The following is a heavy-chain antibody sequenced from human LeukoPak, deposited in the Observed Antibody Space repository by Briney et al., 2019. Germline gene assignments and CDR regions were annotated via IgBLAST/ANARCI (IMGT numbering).Heavy chain of an antibody. V-gene: IGHV3-74*01. D-gene: IGHD3-3*01. Sequence: PGGSLRLSCATSGFSFSHYWMHWFRQVPGKGLVWVARIKGDGSTTRNADSVRGRFTISRDNSRNTLYLQMNSLRAEDTALYYCATFGVIVRNNYVDYWGQGALVAVSS. J-gene: IGHJ4*02. CDR2: IKGDGSTT. CDR1: GFSFSHYW. CDR3: ATFGVIVRNNYVDY.